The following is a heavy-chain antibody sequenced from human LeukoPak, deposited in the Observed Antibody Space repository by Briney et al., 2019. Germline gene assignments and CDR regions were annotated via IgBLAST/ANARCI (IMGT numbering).Heavy chain of an antibody. CDR2: IYHSGST. CDR3: ARVGSVVAATDYFDY. V-gene: IGHV4-30-2*01. J-gene: IGHJ4*02. CDR1: GGSISSGGYY. D-gene: IGHD2-15*01. Sequence: SETLSLTCTVSGGSISSGGYYWSWIRQPPGKGLEWIGYIYHSGSTYYNPSLKSRVTMSVDRSKNQFSLKLTSVTAADTAVYYCARVGSVVAATDYFDYWGQGTLVTVSS.